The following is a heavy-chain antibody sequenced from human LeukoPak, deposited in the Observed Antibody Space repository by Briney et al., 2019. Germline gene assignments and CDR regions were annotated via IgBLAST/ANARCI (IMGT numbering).Heavy chain of an antibody. CDR1: GFTVSSNY. CDR3: ARDPGYDSSGYSLYYFDY. Sequence: GGSLRLSCAASGFTVSSNYMSWVRQAPGKGLEWVSVIYSGGSTYYADSVKGRFTISRDNSKNTLYLQMNSLRAEDTAVYYCARDPGYDSSGYSLYYFDYWGQGTLVTVSS. D-gene: IGHD3-22*01. J-gene: IGHJ4*02. CDR2: IYSGGST. V-gene: IGHV3-66*01.